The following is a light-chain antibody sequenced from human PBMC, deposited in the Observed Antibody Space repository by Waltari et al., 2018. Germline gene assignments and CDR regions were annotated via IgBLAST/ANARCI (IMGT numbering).Light chain of an antibody. Sequence: DIQMTQSPSTLTASIGDRVTITCRARQNISRWLAWYQQKPGKAPNLLIYKTSSLTSGVPSRFSGSGSGTEFTLTISSLQPEDFATYYCQQYSTYSLWAFGQGTKVEIK. CDR3: QQYSTYSLWA. V-gene: IGKV1-5*03. J-gene: IGKJ1*01. CDR2: KTS. CDR1: QNISRW.